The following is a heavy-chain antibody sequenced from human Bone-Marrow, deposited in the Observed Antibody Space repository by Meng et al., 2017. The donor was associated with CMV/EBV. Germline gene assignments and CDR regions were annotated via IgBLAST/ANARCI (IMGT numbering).Heavy chain of an antibody. J-gene: IGHJ5*02. CDR1: GGTFSSYT. Sequence: SVKVSCKASGGTFSSYTISWVRQAPGQGLEWMGGIIPIFGTANYAQKFQGRVTMTTDTSTSTAYMELRSLRSDDTAVYYCARAYNWNLNWFDPWGQGTLVTVSS. CDR3: ARAYNWNLNWFDP. CDR2: IIPIFGTA. V-gene: IGHV1-69*05. D-gene: IGHD1-20*01.